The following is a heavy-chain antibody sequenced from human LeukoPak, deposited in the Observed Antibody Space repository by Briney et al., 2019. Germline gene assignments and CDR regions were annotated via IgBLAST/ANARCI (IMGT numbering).Heavy chain of an antibody. CDR3: ARRSSIAALPFDY. CDR1: GGSLGGDY. V-gene: IGHV4-59*08. CDR2: IYFGGSA. J-gene: IGHJ4*02. D-gene: IGHD6-6*01. Sequence: SETLSLTCTVSGGSLGGDYWSWIRQSPGKGLEWIGYIYFGGSANYNPSLKSRVTISVDTSKNQFSLKLSSVTAADTAVYYCARRSSIAALPFDYWGQGTLVTVSS.